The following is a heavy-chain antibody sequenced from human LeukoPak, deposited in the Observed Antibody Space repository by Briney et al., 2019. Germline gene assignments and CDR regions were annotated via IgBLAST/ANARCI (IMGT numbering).Heavy chain of an antibody. Sequence: ASVKVFCKASGYTFTSYGISWVRQAPGQGLEWMGWISANNGNTNSAQKFEGRVTMTTDTSTSTAYMELRSLRSDDTAVYYCARDFFHGHCAGLSCFLLDYWGQGSLVTVSS. CDR3: ARDFFHGHCAGLSCFLLDY. D-gene: IGHD2-15*01. V-gene: IGHV1-18*01. CDR2: ISANNGNT. CDR1: GYTFTSYG. J-gene: IGHJ4*02.